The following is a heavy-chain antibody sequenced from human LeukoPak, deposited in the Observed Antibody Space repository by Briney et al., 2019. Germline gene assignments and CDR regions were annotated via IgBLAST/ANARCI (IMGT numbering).Heavy chain of an antibody. CDR3: ARRDIVKGGFDY. J-gene: IGHJ4*02. V-gene: IGHV4-39*01. CDR2: IYHSGST. Sequence: SSETLSLTCSVSGDTVNTRRYYWGWIRQPPGKGLEWIGSIYHSGSTYYEPSLRSRVTISIDTSRNQFSLNLTSVTTADTALYFCARRDIVKGGFDYWGQGTLVTVSS. D-gene: IGHD3-16*02. CDR1: GDTVNTRRYY.